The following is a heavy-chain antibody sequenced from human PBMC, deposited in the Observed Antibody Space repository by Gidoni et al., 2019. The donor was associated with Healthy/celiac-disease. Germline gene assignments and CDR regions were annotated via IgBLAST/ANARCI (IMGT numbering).Heavy chain of an antibody. CDR3: ARDPMDV. CDR2: TYYSGST. Sequence: QVQLQESGPGLVKPSETLSLTCTVSGGSISSYYWSWIRQPPGKGLEWIGYTYYSGSTNYNPSHKSRVTISVDTSKNQFSLKLSSVTAADTAVYYCARDPMDVWGQGTTVTVSS. J-gene: IGHJ6*02. V-gene: IGHV4-59*01. CDR1: GGSISSYY.